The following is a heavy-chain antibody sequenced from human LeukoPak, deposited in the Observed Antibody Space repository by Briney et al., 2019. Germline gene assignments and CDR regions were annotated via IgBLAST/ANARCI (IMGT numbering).Heavy chain of an antibody. D-gene: IGHD2-15*01. CDR2: IYYSGST. J-gene: IGHJ4*02. V-gene: IGHV4-30-4*01. CDR3: ARTSGVAIAFLNFDY. Sequence: SETLSLTCTVSGGSISSGDYYWSWIRQPPGKGLEWIGYIYYSGSTYYNPSLKSRVTISVDTSKNQFSLKLSSVTAADTAVYYCARTSGVAIAFLNFDYWGQGTLVTVSS. CDR1: GGSISSGDYY.